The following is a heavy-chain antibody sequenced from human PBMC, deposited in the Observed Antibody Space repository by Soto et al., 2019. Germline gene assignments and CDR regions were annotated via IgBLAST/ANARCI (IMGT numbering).Heavy chain of an antibody. J-gene: IGHJ4*02. CDR2: LSYDGNNE. CDR3: AGDGRPEYCGKTACYTLWPLDH. CDR1: GFPFSSNG. V-gene: IGHV3-30*03. Sequence: GGSLRLSCSASGFPFSSNGIHWVRQAPGKGLEWVALLSYDGNNEYYADSVKGRFIISRDNSKSTVYLQMNSLRPEDTDVYYCAGDGRPEYCGKTACYTLWPLDHWGQGTLVTVSS. D-gene: IGHD2-21*01.